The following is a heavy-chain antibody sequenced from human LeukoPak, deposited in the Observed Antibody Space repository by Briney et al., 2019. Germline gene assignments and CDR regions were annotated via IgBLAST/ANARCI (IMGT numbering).Heavy chain of an antibody. CDR3: ASQSAGYSSSWSPYDY. CDR2: IYPGDSDT. V-gene: IGHV5-51*01. D-gene: IGHD6-13*01. Sequence: GESLKISCKGSGYSFTSYWIGWVRQMPGKGLEWMGIIYPGDSDTRYSPSFQGQVTISADKSISTAYLQWSSLKASDTAMYYCASQSAGYSSSWSPYDYWGQGTLVTVSS. CDR1: GYSFTSYW. J-gene: IGHJ4*02.